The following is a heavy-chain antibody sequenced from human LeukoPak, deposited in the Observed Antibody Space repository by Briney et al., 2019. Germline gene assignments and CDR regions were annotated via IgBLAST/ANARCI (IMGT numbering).Heavy chain of an antibody. CDR3: SKDPSVAGTAEYFQH. J-gene: IGHJ1*01. CDR1: GFTFSDYV. D-gene: IGHD6-19*01. CDR2: ISYDGSKN. V-gene: IGHV3-30-3*01. Sequence: GRSLRLSCAASGFTFSDYVMHWVRQAPGKGLEWVAVISYDGSKNYYADSVKGRFTISRDKSKNTLYLQMNSLRAEDTAVYYCSKDPSVAGTAEYFQHWGQGTLVTVSS.